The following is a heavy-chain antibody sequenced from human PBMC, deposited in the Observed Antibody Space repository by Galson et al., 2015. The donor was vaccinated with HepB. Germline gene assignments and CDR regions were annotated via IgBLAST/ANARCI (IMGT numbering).Heavy chain of an antibody. CDR1: GFTFSNYA. J-gene: IGHJ6*02. V-gene: IGHV3-30*18. CDR2: ISYDESNQ. CDR3: AKEGSPYYYYYGMDV. Sequence: SLRLSCAASGFTFSNYAIHWVRQAPGKGLEWVAVISYDESNQSCADSVKGRFTISRDNSKNTLSLQMNSLRAEDAAVYFCAKEGSPYYYYYGMDVWGQGTTVTVSS. D-gene: IGHD3-10*01.